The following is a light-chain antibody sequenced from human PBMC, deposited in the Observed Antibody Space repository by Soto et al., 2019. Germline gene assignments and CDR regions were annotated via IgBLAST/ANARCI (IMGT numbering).Light chain of an antibody. V-gene: IGKV1-5*01. CDR2: DAS. J-gene: IGKJ1*01. Sequence: DIQMTQSPSTLSASVGDRVTITCRASQSISSWLAWYQQKPGKAPKLLIYDASSLESGVPSRFSGSGSGTEFTLTISSLQPDDFATYYCQQDNSWTFGQGTKVDIK. CDR1: QSISSW. CDR3: QQDNSWT.